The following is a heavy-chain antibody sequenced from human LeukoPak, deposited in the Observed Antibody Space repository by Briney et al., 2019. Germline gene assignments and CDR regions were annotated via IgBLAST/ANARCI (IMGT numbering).Heavy chain of an antibody. CDR2: IYYSGST. V-gene: IGHV4-59*01. CDR1: GGSISSYY. CDR3: ARYFKGYSSS. Sequence: SETLFLTCTVSGGSISSYYWSWIRQPPGKGLEWIGYIYYSGSTNYNPSLKSRVTISVDTSKNQFSLKLSSVTAADTAVYYCARYFKGYSSSWGQGTLVTVSS. J-gene: IGHJ4*02. D-gene: IGHD6-13*01.